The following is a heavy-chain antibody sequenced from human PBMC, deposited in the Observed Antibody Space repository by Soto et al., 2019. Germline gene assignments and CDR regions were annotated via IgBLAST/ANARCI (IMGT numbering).Heavy chain of an antibody. V-gene: IGHV3-74*01. D-gene: IGHD3-16*01. CDR2: INSDGSST. Sequence: EVQLVESGGGLVQPGGYLRLSCAASGFTFSSYWMHCVRQAPGKGLVWVSRINSDGSSTSYEDSVKGRFTISRDNAKNTLYLEMNGLRAEDTAVYYCERSDIWSDAFDIWVQGTMVTVSS. CDR1: GFTFSSYW. J-gene: IGHJ3*02. CDR3: ERSDIWSDAFDI.